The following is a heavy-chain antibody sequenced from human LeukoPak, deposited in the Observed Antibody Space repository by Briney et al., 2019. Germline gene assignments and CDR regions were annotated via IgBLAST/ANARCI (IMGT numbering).Heavy chain of an antibody. D-gene: IGHD6-19*01. CDR2: ISHSGTT. Sequence: SETLSLTCIVSGGSISSYSWNWIRQSPGKGLEWVGYISHSGTTNYNSSLKSRVTISVDTSKNQLSLKLTSVTAADTAVYYCARWDDSAWGFGNWGPGTLVTVSS. CDR3: ARWDDSAWGFGN. J-gene: IGHJ4*02. CDR1: GGSISSYS. V-gene: IGHV4-59*08.